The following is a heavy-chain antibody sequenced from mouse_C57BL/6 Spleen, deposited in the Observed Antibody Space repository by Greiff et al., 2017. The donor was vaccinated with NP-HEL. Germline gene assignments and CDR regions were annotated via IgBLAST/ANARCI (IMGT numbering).Heavy chain of an antibody. V-gene: IGHV1-15*01. CDR1: GYTFTDYE. CDR2: IDPETGGT. CDR3: TNIGGSSHWYFDV. Sequence: QVQLKQSGAELVRPGASVTLSCKASGYTFTDYEMHWVKQTPVHGLEWIGAIDPETGGTAYNQKFKGKAILTADKSSSTAYMELRSLTSEDSAVYYCTNIGGSSHWYFDVWGTGTTVTVSS. J-gene: IGHJ1*03. D-gene: IGHD1-1*01.